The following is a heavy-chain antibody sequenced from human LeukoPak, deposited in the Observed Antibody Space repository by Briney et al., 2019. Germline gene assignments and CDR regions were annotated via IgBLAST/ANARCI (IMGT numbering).Heavy chain of an antibody. Sequence: GGSLTLSCAASGFTITTYAMGWVRQAPGKGLEWVSVISDRGDSTHYIDSVKGRFTISRDSFKNTLYLQIDSLRGEDTAVYYYAKGRWGLTINNFDIWGQGTMVTVSS. V-gene: IGHV3-23*01. J-gene: IGHJ3*02. CDR2: ISDRGDST. D-gene: IGHD3-9*01. CDR1: GFTITTYA. CDR3: AKGRWGLTINNFDI.